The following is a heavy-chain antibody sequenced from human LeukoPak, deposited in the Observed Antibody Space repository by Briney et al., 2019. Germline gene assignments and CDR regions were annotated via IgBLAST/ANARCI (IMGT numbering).Heavy chain of an antibody. CDR3: AVNIVVVPAASFDY. CDR2: INHSGST. V-gene: IGHV4-34*01. Sequence: PSETLSLTCAVYGGSSSGYYWSWIRQPPGKGLEWIGEINHSGSTNYNPSLKSRVTISVDTSKNQFSLKLSSVTAADTAVYYCAVNIVVVPAASFDYWGQGTLVTVSS. J-gene: IGHJ4*02. D-gene: IGHD2-2*01. CDR1: GGSSSGYY.